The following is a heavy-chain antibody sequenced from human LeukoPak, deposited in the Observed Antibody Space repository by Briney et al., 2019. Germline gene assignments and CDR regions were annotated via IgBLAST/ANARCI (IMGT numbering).Heavy chain of an antibody. D-gene: IGHD6-13*01. CDR3: VKERGYRSSWQLEY. J-gene: IGHJ4*02. CDR1: GFTFSNYG. CDR2: IRYDGSSK. V-gene: IGHV3-30*02. Sequence: PGGSLRLSCAASGFTFSNYGMHWVRQAPGKGPEWLSFIRYDGSSKYYADSVKGRFTISRDNSKNTLYLQMSSLRVEDTAVYYCVKERGYRSSWQLEYWGQGTLVTVSS.